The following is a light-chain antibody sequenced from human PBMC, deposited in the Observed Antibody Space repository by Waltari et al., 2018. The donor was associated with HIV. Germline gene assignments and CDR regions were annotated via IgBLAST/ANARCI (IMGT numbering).Light chain of an antibody. J-gene: IGKJ2*01. CDR3: QQYINPPYT. CDR2: VAS. V-gene: IGKV3-15*01. Sequence: TLSVSPGNTASLSCRASRSLSGHLAWYQQKPGQAPRLLISVASSRATDIPARFSGTWSGTDYTLTISNLQSEDSAVYYCQQYINPPYTFGQGTKVEVK. CDR1: RSLSGH.